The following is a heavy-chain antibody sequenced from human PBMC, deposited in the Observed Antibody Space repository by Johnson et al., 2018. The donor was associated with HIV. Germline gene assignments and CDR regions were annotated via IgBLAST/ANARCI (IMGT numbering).Heavy chain of an antibody. D-gene: IGHD5-12*01. Sequence: VQLVESGGGLVQPGGSLRLSCVASGFTVSANYMNWVRQAPGKGLEWVSVIYSDGSTYYADSVQGRFTVSRDNSQNLLYLQLSSLRAEDTAVYYCARDAPNFFTSGVRDDAFDIWGPGTMVTVSP. J-gene: IGHJ3*02. CDR2: IYSDGST. CDR1: GFTVSANY. CDR3: ARDAPNFFTSGVRDDAFDI. V-gene: IGHV3-66*01.